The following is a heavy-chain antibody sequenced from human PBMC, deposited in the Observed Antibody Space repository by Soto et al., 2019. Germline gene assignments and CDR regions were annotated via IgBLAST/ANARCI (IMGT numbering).Heavy chain of an antibody. V-gene: IGHV4-4*02. Sequence: QVQLQESGPGLVKPSGTLSLTCAVSGGSISSSNWWSWVRQPPGKGLEWIGEIYHSGSTNYNPSLKRRVTRSVDKSKNHFSLKRSSVTAADTAVYYWASVIATAVHWFDPWGQGTLVTVSS. CDR2: IYHSGST. J-gene: IGHJ5*02. CDR1: GGSISSSNW. D-gene: IGHD6-13*01. CDR3: ASVIATAVHWFDP.